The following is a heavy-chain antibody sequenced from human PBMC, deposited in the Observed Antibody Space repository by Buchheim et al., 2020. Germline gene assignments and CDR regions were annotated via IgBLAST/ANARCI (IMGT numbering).Heavy chain of an antibody. CDR1: GLTFSSYR. Sequence: EVQLLESGGGWVQTGGSLRISCAGSGLTFSSYRMHWVRQAPGKGLVWVSRINSDGSSTSSADTVKGRVTISRDNAKRTLYVQMNRLCAEYTAVYYCARGGDARDYYYYFGMDVWGQRTT. D-gene: IGHD2-21*02. V-gene: IGHV3-74*02. CDR3: ARGGDARDYYYYFGMDV. J-gene: IGHJ6*02. CDR2: INSDGSST.